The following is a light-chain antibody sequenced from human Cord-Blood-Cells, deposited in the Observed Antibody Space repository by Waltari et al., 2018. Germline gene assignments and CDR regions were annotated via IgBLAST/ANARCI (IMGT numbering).Light chain of an antibody. CDR3: QQSYSTPVT. J-gene: IGKJ1*01. Sequence: DIQMTQSPSSLSASVRDRVTITCRASQSISSYLNWYQQKPGKAPKLLIYAASSLQSGVPSRFSGSGSGTDFTLTISSRQPEDFATYYCQQSYSTPVTFGQGTKVEIK. CDR2: AAS. V-gene: IGKV1-39*01. CDR1: QSISSY.